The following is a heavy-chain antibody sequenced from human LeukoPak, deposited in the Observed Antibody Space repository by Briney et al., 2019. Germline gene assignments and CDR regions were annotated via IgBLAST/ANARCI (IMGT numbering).Heavy chain of an antibody. CDR3: ARDRGYSYGRSFDY. CDR2: IYSGGST. D-gene: IGHD5-18*01. Sequence: PGGSLRLSCAASGFTVSSNYMSWVRQAPGKGLEWVSVIYSGGSTYYADSVKGRFTISRDNSKNTLYLQMNSLRAEDTAVYCCARDRGYSYGRSFDYWGQGTLVTVSS. CDR1: GFTVSSNY. V-gene: IGHV3-53*01. J-gene: IGHJ4*02.